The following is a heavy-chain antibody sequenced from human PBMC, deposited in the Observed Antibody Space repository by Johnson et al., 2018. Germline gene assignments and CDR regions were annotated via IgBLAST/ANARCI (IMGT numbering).Heavy chain of an antibody. CDR1: GFTFSSYA. CDR3: ARLDWFDP. J-gene: IGHJ5*02. Sequence: VQLVQSGGGLVQPGGSLRLSCAASGFTFSSYAMIWVRQAPGKGLEWVSAISGSGGRTYYADSVKGRYTISRDNSTNTLYLQMNILSDEDTAVYYLARLDWFDPWGQGTLVTVSS. CDR2: ISGSGGRT. V-gene: IGHV3-23*04.